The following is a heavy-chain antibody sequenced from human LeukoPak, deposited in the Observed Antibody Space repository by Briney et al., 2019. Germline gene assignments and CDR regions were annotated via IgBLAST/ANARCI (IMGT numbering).Heavy chain of an antibody. CDR2: INPTGGST. CDR3: ARALTYSGSYYELDY. Sequence: GASVKVSCKASGYTFTSYYMHWVRQAPGQGLEWMGLINPTGGSTGYAQKFQGRVTMTTDTSTSTAYMELRSLRSDDTAVYYCARALTYSGSYYELDYWGQGTLVTVSS. D-gene: IGHD1-26*01. V-gene: IGHV1-46*01. J-gene: IGHJ4*02. CDR1: GYTFTSYY.